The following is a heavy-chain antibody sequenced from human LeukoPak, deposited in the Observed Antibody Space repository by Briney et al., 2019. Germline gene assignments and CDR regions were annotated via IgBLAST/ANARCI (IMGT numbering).Heavy chain of an antibody. V-gene: IGHV4-59*01. J-gene: IGHJ5*02. CDR2: IYYSGST. Sequence: SETLSLTCTVSGGSISSYYWSWIRQPPGKGLEWIGYIYYSGSTNYNPSLKSRVTISVDTSKNQFSLKLSSVTAADTAVYYSARELEYYDILTGYYPYNWFDPWGQGTLVTVSS. CDR3: ARELEYYDILTGYYPYNWFDP. CDR1: GGSISSYY. D-gene: IGHD3-9*01.